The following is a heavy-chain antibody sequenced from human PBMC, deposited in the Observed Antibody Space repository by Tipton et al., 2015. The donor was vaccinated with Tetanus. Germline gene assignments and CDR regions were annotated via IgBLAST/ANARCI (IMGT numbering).Heavy chain of an antibody. Sequence: GLVKPSQTLSLTCAISGDSVSSNTDAWNWIRQSPSRGLEWLGRTYYRSKWYNDYALSVKSRITINPDPSKNQFSLQLKSVTPGDTVMYSGGGESGLGLDAFDTWGRGKMVPVSS. CDR2: TYYRSKWYN. J-gene: IGHJ3*02. CDR3: GGESGLGLDAFDT. V-gene: IGHV6-1*01. D-gene: IGHD3-16*01. CDR1: GDSVSSNTDA.